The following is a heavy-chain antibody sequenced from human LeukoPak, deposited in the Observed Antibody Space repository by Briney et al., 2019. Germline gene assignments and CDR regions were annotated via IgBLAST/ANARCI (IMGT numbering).Heavy chain of an antibody. CDR1: GFTFSSYA. CDR3: AKDSSGGYSYGYGYFDY. J-gene: IGHJ4*01. D-gene: IGHD5-18*01. Sequence: GGSLRLSCAASGFTFSSYAMSWVRQAPGKGLEWVSAISGSGGSTYYADSVKGRFTISRDNSKNTLYLQMNSLRAEDTAVYYCAKDSSGGYSYGYGYFDYWGQEPWSPSPQ. V-gene: IGHV3-23*01. CDR2: ISGSGGST.